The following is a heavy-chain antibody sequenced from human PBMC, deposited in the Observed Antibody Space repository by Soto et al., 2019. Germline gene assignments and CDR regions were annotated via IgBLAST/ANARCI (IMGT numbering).Heavy chain of an antibody. V-gene: IGHV3-21*01. D-gene: IGHD2-21*01. CDR1: GLPSTPIT. CDR2: ITTSSAYI. Sequence: EVQLVESGGGLVKPGGSRRLSCEAPGLPSTPITLTGARQAPGKGLEWVSSITTSSAYISYADSLKGRITISRDNAKNSLFLQMNSLRAEDTAVYYCVRSGTARLLRHSWFDTWGQGTLVTVSS. CDR3: VRSGTARLLRHSWFDT. J-gene: IGHJ5*02.